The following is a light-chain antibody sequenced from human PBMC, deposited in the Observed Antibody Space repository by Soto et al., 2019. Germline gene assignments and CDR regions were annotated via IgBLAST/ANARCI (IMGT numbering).Light chain of an antibody. V-gene: IGKV3-20*01. CDR1: QSGSSSY. J-gene: IGKJ5*01. CDR3: QQYGSAIT. CDR2: GAS. Sequence: EIVLTQSPGTLYSSPGERATLSCRASQSGSSSYLGWYQREPGQAPRLLIYGASSRATGIPVRFGGSESGKDFTFTIRRLEPEGFEGYYCQQYGSAITVGQGTRLEIK.